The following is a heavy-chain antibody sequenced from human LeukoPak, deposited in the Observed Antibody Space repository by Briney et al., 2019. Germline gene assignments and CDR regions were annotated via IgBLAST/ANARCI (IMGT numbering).Heavy chain of an antibody. CDR1: GFTFSSYS. CDR2: ISSSSSYI. V-gene: IGHV3-21*01. Sequence: GGSLRLSCAASGFTFSSYSMNWVRQAPGKGLEWVSSISSSSSYIYYADSVKGRFTISRDNAKNSLYLQMNSLRAEDTAVYYCARDGGYGDYIRYYFDYWGQGTLVTVSS. J-gene: IGHJ4*02. D-gene: IGHD4-17*01. CDR3: ARDGGYGDYIRYYFDY.